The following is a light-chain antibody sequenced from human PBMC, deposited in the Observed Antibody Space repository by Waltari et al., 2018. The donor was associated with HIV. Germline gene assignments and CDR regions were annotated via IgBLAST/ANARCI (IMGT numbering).Light chain of an antibody. Sequence: QSVLTQPPSVSAAPGQRVTIPCPGSTSNIGTNSVSWSQQFPGTAPKLLIYDNNHRSSGIPDRFSGSKSGTSATLAITGLQTEDEADYYCGTWDTSLSAGLFGGGTKVTVL. V-gene: IGLV1-51*01. CDR3: GTWDTSLSAGL. J-gene: IGLJ2*01. CDR2: DNN. CDR1: TSNIGTNS.